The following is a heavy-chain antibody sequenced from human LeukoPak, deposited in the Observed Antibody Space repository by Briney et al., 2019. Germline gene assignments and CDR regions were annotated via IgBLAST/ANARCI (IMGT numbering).Heavy chain of an antibody. CDR3: ARRSLFLHDAFDI. CDR1: GGSFSSYY. J-gene: IGHJ3*02. V-gene: IGHV4-59*08. CDR2: IYYSGST. Sequence: SETLSLTCAVSGGSFSSYYWTWIRQPPGKGLEWIGYIYYSGSTNSNPSLKSRVTISVDTSKNQFSLKLSSVTAADTAVYYCARRSLFLHDAFDIWGQGTMVTVSS. D-gene: IGHD2/OR15-2a*01.